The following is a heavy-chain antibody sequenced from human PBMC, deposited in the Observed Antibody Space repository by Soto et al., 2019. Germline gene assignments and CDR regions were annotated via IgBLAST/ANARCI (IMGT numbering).Heavy chain of an antibody. V-gene: IGHV2-5*01. D-gene: IGHD2-15*01. CDR1: GFSLTTSGVG. J-gene: IGHJ4*02. CDR3: ARRHRVVSMTDGFDF. CDR2: TSSNDHK. Sequence: QITLHESGPTLVKPTQTLTLTCTFSGFSLTTSGVGVVWVRQPPGKALEWVAVTSSNDHKRYSPSLETRVRITKYASKNQVVLTMTNMDPADTATYFCARRHRVVSMTDGFDFWGQGILVTVTS.